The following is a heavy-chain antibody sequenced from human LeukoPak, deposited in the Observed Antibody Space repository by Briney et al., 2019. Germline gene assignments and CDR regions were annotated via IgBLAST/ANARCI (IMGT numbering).Heavy chain of an antibody. J-gene: IGHJ4*02. CDR3: ARGYQTATIYY. CDR2: IYSSGST. CDR1: GASIDSGSNY. D-gene: IGHD5-24*01. Sequence: SETLSLTCRVSGASIDSGSNYWGWIRQPPGKTLEWIGSIYSSGSTYYNPSLKSRVIIMIDTPKNHFSLTLSSVTAADTAVYYCARGYQTATIYYWGQGTLVTVSS. V-gene: IGHV4-39*07.